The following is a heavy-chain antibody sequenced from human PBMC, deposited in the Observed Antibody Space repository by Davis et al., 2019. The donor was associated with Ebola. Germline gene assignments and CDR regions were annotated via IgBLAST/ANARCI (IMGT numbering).Heavy chain of an antibody. CDR3: AKDANRRIAVAGREFDY. V-gene: IGHV3-23*01. Sequence: ETLSLTCTVSGGSVSSGSYYWSWVRQAPGKGLEWVSAISGSGGSTYYADSVKGRFTISRDNSKNTLYLQMNSLRAEDTAVYYCAKDANRRIAVAGREFDYWGQGTLVTVSS. CDR1: GGSVSSGSYY. J-gene: IGHJ4*02. CDR2: ISGSGGST. D-gene: IGHD6-19*01.